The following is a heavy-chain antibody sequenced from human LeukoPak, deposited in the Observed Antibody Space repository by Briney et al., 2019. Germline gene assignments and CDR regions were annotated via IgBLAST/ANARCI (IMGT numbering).Heavy chain of an antibody. CDR2: IYYSGST. D-gene: IGHD3-22*01. CDR1: GGSISSYY. V-gene: IGHV4-59*08. J-gene: IGHJ4*02. Sequence: PSETLSLTCTVSGGSISSYYWSWIRQPPGKGLEWIGYIYYSGSTNYNPSLKSRVTISVDTSKNQISLKLSSVTAADTAVYYCASTMYYYDSSGYYQTFDYWGQGTLVTVSS. CDR3: ASTMYYYDSSGYYQTFDY.